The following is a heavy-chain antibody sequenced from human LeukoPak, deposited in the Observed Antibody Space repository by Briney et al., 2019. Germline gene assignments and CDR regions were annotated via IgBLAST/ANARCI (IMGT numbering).Heavy chain of an antibody. CDR2: ITGSIYFSGST. D-gene: IGHD2-21*02. CDR1: GGSINNYY. Sequence: SETLSLTCTVSGGSINNYYWNWIRQPPGKGLEWIGYITGSIYFSGSTKYDPSLESRVTMSVDTSKNQFSLKLSSVTAADTAVYCARAIVVVVTAPPYWYFDLWGRGTLVTVSS. J-gene: IGHJ2*01. CDR3: ARAIVVVVTAPPYWYFDL. V-gene: IGHV4-59*08.